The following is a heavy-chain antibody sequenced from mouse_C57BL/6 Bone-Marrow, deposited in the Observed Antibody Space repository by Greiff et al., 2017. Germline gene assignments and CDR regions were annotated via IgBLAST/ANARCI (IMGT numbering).Heavy chain of an antibody. Sequence: VQLQQSGPGLVQPSQSLSITCTVSGFSLTSYGVHWVRQSPGKGLEWLGVIWSGGSTDYNAAFISRLSISKDNSKSQVFFKMNSLQADDTAIYYCARRRVYYGHYGEAMDYWGQGTSVTVSS. V-gene: IGHV2-2*01. CDR2: IWSGGST. CDR3: ARRRVYYGHYGEAMDY. D-gene: IGHD2-1*01. J-gene: IGHJ4*01. CDR1: GFSLTSYG.